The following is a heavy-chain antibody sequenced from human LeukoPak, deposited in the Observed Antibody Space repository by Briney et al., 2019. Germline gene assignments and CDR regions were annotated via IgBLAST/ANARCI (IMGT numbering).Heavy chain of an antibody. Sequence: GRSLRLSCAASGFTFGDYAMHWVRQAPGKGLEWVSGISWNSSSIGYADSVKGRFTISRDNAKNSLYLQMSSLRAEDTAVYYCAKVWGFNFWSGSYYFDYWGRGTLVTVSS. D-gene: IGHD3-3*01. CDR1: GFTFGDYA. V-gene: IGHV3-9*01. CDR3: AKVWGFNFWSGSYYFDY. CDR2: ISWNSSSI. J-gene: IGHJ4*02.